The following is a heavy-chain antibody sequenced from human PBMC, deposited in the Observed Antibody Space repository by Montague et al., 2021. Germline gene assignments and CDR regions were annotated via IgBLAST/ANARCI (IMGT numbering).Heavy chain of an antibody. J-gene: IGHJ4*02. CDR1: EFTFSSFG. CDR3: ARGRGYSQGY. Sequence: SLRLSCAASEFTFSSFGMNWVRQAPGKGLEWVSYITSSSSTKDYADSVKGRFTISRDNAKNSLYLQMNSLRDEDTAVYYCARGRGYSQGYWGQGTLVTVSS. D-gene: IGHD5-18*01. CDR2: ITSSSSTK. V-gene: IGHV3-48*02.